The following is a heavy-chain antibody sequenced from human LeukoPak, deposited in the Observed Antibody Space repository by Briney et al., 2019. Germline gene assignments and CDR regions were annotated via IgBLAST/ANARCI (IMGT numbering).Heavy chain of an antibody. CDR2: IIPIFGTA. CDR1: GGTFSSYA. CDR3: ARSGVGITGTKPLDY. V-gene: IGHV1-69*05. Sequence: ASVKVSCKASGGTFSSYAISWVRQAPGQGLEWMGGIIPIFGTANYAQKFQGRVTITTDESTSTAYMELSSLRSEDTAVYYCARSGVGITGTKPLDYWGQGTPVTVSS. D-gene: IGHD1/OR15-1a*01. J-gene: IGHJ4*02.